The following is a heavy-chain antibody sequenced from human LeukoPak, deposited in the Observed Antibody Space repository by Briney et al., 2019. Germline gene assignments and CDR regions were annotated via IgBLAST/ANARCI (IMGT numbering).Heavy chain of an antibody. CDR3: ARAVVVPAASDAFDI. Sequence: SETLSLTCTVSGGSISSGGYYWSWIRQPPGKGLEWIGYIYHSGSTYYNPSLKSRVTISVDRSKNQFSLKLSSVTAADTAVYYCARAVVVPAASDAFDIWGQGTMVTVSS. J-gene: IGHJ3*02. CDR2: IYHSGST. CDR1: GGSISSGGYY. V-gene: IGHV4-30-2*01. D-gene: IGHD2-2*01.